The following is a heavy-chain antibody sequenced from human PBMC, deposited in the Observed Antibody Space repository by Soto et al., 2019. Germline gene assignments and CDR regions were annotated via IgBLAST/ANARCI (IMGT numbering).Heavy chain of an antibody. D-gene: IGHD6-19*01. Sequence: QVQLVQSGAEVKKPGASVKVSCKASGYTFASYDINWVRQAAGQGLEWMGWMNPNSGSTGYAQKFQGRVIMTRNTTISTDYMELSSLSSEEAPVYYCARGRVAVGGYFYYFGMGVGGPGNTVTVSS. CDR3: ARGRVAVGGYFYYFGMGV. CDR1: GYTFASYD. V-gene: IGHV1-8*01. CDR2: MNPNSGST. J-gene: IGHJ6*02.